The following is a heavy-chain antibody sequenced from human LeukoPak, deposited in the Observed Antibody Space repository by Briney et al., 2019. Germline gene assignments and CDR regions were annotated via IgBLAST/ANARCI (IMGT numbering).Heavy chain of an antibody. J-gene: IGHJ4*02. V-gene: IGHV4-59*08. D-gene: IGHD6-19*01. Sequence: SETLSLTWTVSGGSISSYYWTWIRQPPGKGLEWIGQIYSSGSTNYNPSLKSRVTMSVDTSKNQFSLKLNSVTAADTALYFCSRRSSSTGWSFDYWGQGTLVAVSS. CDR1: GGSISSYY. CDR2: IYSSGST. CDR3: SRRSSSTGWSFDY.